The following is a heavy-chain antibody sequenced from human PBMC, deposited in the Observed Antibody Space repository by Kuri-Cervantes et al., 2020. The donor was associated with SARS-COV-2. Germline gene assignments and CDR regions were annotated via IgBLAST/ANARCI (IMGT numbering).Heavy chain of an antibody. Sequence: GESLKISCAASGFTFSSYAMHWVRQAPGKGLEYVSAISSNGGSTYYADSVKGRFTISRDNSKNTLYLQMNSLRAEDTAVYYCARGDNYYDSSGHDYWGQGTLVTVSS. V-gene: IGHV3-64*02. J-gene: IGHJ4*02. CDR2: ISSNGGST. CDR1: GFTFSSYA. CDR3: ARGDNYYDSSGHDY. D-gene: IGHD3-22*01.